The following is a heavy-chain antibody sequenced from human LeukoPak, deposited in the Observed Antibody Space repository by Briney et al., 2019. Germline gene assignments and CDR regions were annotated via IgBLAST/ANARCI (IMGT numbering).Heavy chain of an antibody. J-gene: IGHJ5*02. D-gene: IGHD3-22*01. CDR1: GGSFSGYY. CDR3: ARGKYYYDSSGYYYVSP. Sequence: SSETLSLTCAVYGGSFSGYYWSWIRQPPGKGLEWIGEINHSGSTNYNPSLKSRVTISVDTSKNQFSLKLSSVTAADTAVYYCARGKYYYDSSGYYYVSPWGQGTLVTVSS. CDR2: INHSGST. V-gene: IGHV4-34*01.